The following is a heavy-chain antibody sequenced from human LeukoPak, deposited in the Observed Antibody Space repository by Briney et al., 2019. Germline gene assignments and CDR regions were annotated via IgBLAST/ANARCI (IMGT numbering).Heavy chain of an antibody. Sequence: GGSLRLSCAASGFTFSSYEMNWVRQAPGKGLEWVSYISSSGSTIYYADSVKGRFTISRDNAKNSLFLQMNSLRAEDTSVYYCARLGYCSGGSCYAGAFDIWGQGTMVTVSS. CDR2: ISSSGSTI. CDR1: GFTFSSYE. V-gene: IGHV3-48*03. CDR3: ARLGYCSGGSCYAGAFDI. J-gene: IGHJ3*02. D-gene: IGHD2-15*01.